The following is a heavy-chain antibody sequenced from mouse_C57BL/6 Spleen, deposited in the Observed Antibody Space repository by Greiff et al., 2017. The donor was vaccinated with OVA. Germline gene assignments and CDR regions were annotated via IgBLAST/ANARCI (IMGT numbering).Heavy chain of an antibody. CDR1: GYSITSGYY. V-gene: IGHV3-6*01. Sequence: EVQRVESGPGLVKPSQSLSLTCSVTGYSITSGYYWNWLRQFPGNKLEWMGYISYDGSNNYNPSLQNRISITRDTSKNQFFLKLNSVTTEDTATYYCARLYYYGSDYWGQGTTLTVSS. CDR2: ISYDGSN. CDR3: ARLYYYGSDY. J-gene: IGHJ2*01. D-gene: IGHD1-1*01.